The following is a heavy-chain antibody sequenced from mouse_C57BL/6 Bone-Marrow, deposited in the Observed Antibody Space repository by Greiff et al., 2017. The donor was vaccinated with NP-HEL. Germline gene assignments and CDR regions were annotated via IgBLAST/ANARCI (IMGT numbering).Heavy chain of an antibody. CDR2: ISNGGGST. CDR1: GFTFSDYY. CDR3: ARHGELGPWYFDV. J-gene: IGHJ1*03. D-gene: IGHD4-1*01. Sequence: EVKLVESGGGLVQPGGSLKLSCAASGFTFSDYYMYWVRQTPEKRLEWVAYISNGGGSTYYPDTVKGRFTISRDNAKNTLYLHMSRLKSEDTAMYYCARHGELGPWYFDVWGTGTTVTVSS. V-gene: IGHV5-12*01.